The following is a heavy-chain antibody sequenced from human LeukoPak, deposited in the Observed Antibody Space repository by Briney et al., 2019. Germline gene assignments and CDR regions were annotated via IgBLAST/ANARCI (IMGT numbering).Heavy chain of an antibody. CDR2: INHSGST. CDR1: DGSFSSYY. J-gene: IGHJ4*02. D-gene: IGHD6-6*01. CDR3: ARGRGGPAPIADRLGY. Sequence: SETLSLTCAVYDGSFSSYYWSWIRQPPGKGLEWIGEINHSGSTNYNPSLKSRVTISVDTSKNQFSLKLSPVTAADTAVYYCARGRGGPAPIADRLGYWSQGILVTVSS. V-gene: IGHV4-34*01.